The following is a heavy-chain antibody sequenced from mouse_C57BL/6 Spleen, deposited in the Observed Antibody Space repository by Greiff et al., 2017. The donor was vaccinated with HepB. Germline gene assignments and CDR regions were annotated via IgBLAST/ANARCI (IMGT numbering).Heavy chain of an antibody. CDR1: GFTFSNYW. J-gene: IGHJ3*01. Sequence: EVQLVESGGGLVQPGGSMKLSCVASGFTFSNYWMNWVRQSPEKGLEWVAQIRLKSDNYATHYAESVKGRFTISRDDSKSSVYLQMNNLRAEDTGIYYCTGKITTVAYWGQGTLVTVSA. V-gene: IGHV6-3*01. CDR3: TGKITTVAY. D-gene: IGHD1-1*01. CDR2: IRLKSDNYAT.